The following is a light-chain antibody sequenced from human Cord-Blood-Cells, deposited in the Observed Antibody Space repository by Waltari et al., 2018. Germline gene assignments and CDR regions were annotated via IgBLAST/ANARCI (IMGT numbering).Light chain of an antibody. CDR1: SSDVGSYNL. CDR3: CSYAGSSTWV. J-gene: IGLJ3*02. CDR2: EGS. V-gene: IGLV2-23*01. Sequence: QSALTQPASVSGSPGQSITISCTGTSSDVGSYNLVSWYQQHPGKAPKWMIYEGSKRTSGVSNLFTGSKSGNTASLTFSGLQAEDEADYYCCSYAGSSTWVFGGGTKLTVL.